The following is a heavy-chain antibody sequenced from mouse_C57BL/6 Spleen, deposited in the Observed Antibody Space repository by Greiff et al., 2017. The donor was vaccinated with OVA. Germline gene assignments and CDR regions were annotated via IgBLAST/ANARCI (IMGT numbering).Heavy chain of an antibody. CDR1: GYSFTDYN. CDR3: ARVGNWSWFAY. Sequence: VQLQQSGPELVKPGASGKISCKASGYSFTDYNMNWLKQSNGKSLDGIGVINPNFGTTSYNQKFKGKATSTVDQSSSTAYMQLNSLTSEDSAVYYCARVGNWSWFAYWGQGTLVTVSA. CDR2: INPNFGTT. D-gene: IGHD4-1*01. J-gene: IGHJ3*01. V-gene: IGHV1-39*01.